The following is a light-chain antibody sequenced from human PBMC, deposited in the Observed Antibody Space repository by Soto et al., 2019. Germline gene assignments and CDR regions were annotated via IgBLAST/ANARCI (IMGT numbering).Light chain of an antibody. CDR1: QSISSW. Sequence: DIQMTQSPSTLSASVGDRVTITCRASQSISSWLAWYQQKPGKAPKLLIYDGSSLESGVPSRFSGSGSGTEFTLTISSLQPDDFATYYCQQYNSSPYTFGQGTKLEIK. V-gene: IGKV1-5*01. CDR3: QQYNSSPYT. CDR2: DGS. J-gene: IGKJ2*01.